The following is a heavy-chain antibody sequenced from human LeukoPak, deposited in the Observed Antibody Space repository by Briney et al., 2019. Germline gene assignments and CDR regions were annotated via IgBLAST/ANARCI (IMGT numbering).Heavy chain of an antibody. Sequence: ASVKVSCKASGYTFTSYAMHWVRQAPGQRLEWMGWVNAGNGSTKYSQEFQGRVTITRDTSASTAYMELSSLRSEDMAVYYCARGGSYGYYYYMDVWGKGTTVTVSS. CDR1: GYTFTSYA. CDR2: VNAGNGST. CDR3: ARGGSYGYYYYMDV. V-gene: IGHV1-3*03. D-gene: IGHD1-26*01. J-gene: IGHJ6*03.